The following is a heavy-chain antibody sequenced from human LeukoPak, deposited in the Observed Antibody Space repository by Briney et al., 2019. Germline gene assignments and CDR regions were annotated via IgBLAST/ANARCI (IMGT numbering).Heavy chain of an antibody. CDR1: GGSFSGYY. V-gene: IGHV4-34*01. D-gene: IGHD1-26*01. CDR2: INHSGST. J-gene: IGHJ4*02. Sequence: SETLSLTCAVYGGSFSGYYWNWIRQPPGKGLEWIGEINHSGSTNYNPSLKSRVTISVDTSKNQFSLKLSSVTAADTAVYYCARDGSVGATLDYWGQGTLVTVSS. CDR3: ARDGSVGATLDY.